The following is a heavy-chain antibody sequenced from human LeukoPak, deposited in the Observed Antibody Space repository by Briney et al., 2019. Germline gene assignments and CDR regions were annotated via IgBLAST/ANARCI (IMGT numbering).Heavy chain of an antibody. CDR2: ISNNGGRT. V-gene: IGHV3-23*01. J-gene: IGHJ4*02. D-gene: IGHD2/OR15-2a*01. Sequence: GGSLRLSCAGSGFSFSSNTMSWVRQAPGRGLEWVSAISNNGGRTDYADSVKGRFTISRDNSKSTLYLHMDSLRAEDTAVYYCARDEDTSALSEYWGQETLVTVSS. CDR3: ARDEDTSALSEY. CDR1: GFSFSSNT.